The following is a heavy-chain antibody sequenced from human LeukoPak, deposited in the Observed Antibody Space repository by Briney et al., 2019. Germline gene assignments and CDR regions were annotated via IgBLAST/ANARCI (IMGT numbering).Heavy chain of an antibody. Sequence: SSETVSLTCTVFGGSISGHYWSWIRQPPGKGLEWIGYISHSGGTNYNPSLKSRLIISSDTSKSQLSLKLTSLTTADTAVYYCARGWSGTVAGWFDPWGQGTLVTVSS. V-gene: IGHV4-59*11. J-gene: IGHJ5*02. CDR1: GGSISGHY. D-gene: IGHD1-7*01. CDR2: ISHSGGT. CDR3: ARGWSGTVAGWFDP.